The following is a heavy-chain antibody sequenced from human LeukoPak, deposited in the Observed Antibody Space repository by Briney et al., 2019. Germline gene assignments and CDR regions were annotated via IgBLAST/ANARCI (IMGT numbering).Heavy chain of an antibody. D-gene: IGHD3-22*01. CDR2: ISAYNGNT. Sequence: ASVKVSCKASGYTFTSYGISWVRQAPGHGLEWMGWISAYNGNTKYAQKLQGRVTMTTDTPTSTAYMELRSLRSADTAVFYCARGHRTAAYDSSGSDYWGQGTLVTVS. V-gene: IGHV1-18*01. CDR1: GYTFTSYG. CDR3: ARGHRTAAYDSSGSDY. J-gene: IGHJ4*02.